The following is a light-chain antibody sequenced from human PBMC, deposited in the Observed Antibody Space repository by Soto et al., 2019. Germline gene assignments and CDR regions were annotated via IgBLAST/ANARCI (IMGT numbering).Light chain of an antibody. Sequence: EIVLTQSPATLSLSPGERATLSCRASQSVSSYLAWYQQKPGQAPRLLIYDASNRATGIPARFSGSGSGTEFTLTISSLQSEDFAVYYCQQYNNWLTFGGGTKVDTK. CDR1: QSVSSY. CDR3: QQYNNWLT. CDR2: DAS. J-gene: IGKJ4*01. V-gene: IGKV3D-15*01.